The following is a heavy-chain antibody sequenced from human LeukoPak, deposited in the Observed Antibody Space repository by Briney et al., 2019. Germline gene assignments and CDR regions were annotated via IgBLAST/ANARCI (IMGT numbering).Heavy chain of an antibody. CDR3: ARGVYIAAAQYGY. CDR2: IYTSGST. CDR1: GGSISTYY. Sequence: ASETLSITCTVSGGSISTYYWSWIRQPAGKGLEWIGRIYTSGSTNYNPSLKSRVTMSVDTSKSQFSLKLNSVTAADTAVYYCARGVYIAAAQYGYWGQGTLVTVSS. D-gene: IGHD6-13*01. V-gene: IGHV4-4*07. J-gene: IGHJ4*02.